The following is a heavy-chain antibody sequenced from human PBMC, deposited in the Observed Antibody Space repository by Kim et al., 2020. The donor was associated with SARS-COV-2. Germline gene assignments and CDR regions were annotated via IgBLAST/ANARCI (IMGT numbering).Heavy chain of an antibody. D-gene: IGHD4-17*01. J-gene: IGHJ1*01. Sequence: GGSLRLSCAASGFTFSSYGMHWVRQAPGKGLEWVAVISYDGSNKYYADSVKGRFTISRDNSKNTLYLQMNSLRAEDTAVYYCAKDRYGDYDYFQHWGQGTLVTVSS. CDR3: AKDRYGDYDYFQH. CDR2: ISYDGSNK. V-gene: IGHV3-30*18. CDR1: GFTFSSYG.